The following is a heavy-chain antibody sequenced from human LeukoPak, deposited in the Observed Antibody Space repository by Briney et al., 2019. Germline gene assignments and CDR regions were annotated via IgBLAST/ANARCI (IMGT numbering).Heavy chain of an antibody. CDR2: IIPILGIA. Sequence: ASVKVSCKASGGTFSSYAISWVRQAPGQGLEWMGRIIPILGIANYAQKFQGRVTMTRNTSISTAYMELSSLRSEDTAVYYCARDDGYSYGPSRDGDYWGQGTLVTVSS. CDR1: GGTFSSYA. V-gene: IGHV1-69*04. CDR3: ARDDGYSYGPSRDGDY. J-gene: IGHJ4*02. D-gene: IGHD5-18*01.